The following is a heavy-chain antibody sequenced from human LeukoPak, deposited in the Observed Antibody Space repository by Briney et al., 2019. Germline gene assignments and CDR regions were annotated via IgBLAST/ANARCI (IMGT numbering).Heavy chain of an antibody. V-gene: IGHV3-53*05. CDR3: ARAHTYYYGSGSLNYYGLDV. CDR2: IYSGGST. CDR1: GFTVSSNY. J-gene: IGHJ6*02. Sequence: GGSLRLSCAASGFTVSSNYMSWVRQAPGKGLEWVSVIYSGGSTFYADSVKGRFTISRDNSKNTLYLQMNSLRAEETAVYYCARAHTYYYGSGSLNYYGLDVWGQGTTVTVSS. D-gene: IGHD3-10*01.